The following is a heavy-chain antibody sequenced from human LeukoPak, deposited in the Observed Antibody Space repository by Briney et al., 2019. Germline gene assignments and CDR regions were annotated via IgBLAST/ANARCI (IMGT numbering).Heavy chain of an antibody. Sequence: ASVKVSCKASGYTFTSYDINWVRQATGQGLEWMGWMNPNSGNTGYAQKFQGRVTKTRHTSISTAYMELSSLRSEDTAVYYCARDSAELLSYDSSGDAFDIWGQGTMVTVSS. CDR3: ARDSAELLSYDSSGDAFDI. J-gene: IGHJ3*02. CDR1: GYTFTSYD. V-gene: IGHV1-8*01. D-gene: IGHD3-22*01. CDR2: MNPNSGNT.